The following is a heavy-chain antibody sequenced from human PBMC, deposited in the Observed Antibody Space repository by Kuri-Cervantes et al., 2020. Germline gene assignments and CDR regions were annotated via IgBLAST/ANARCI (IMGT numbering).Heavy chain of an antibody. CDR2: ISSSGSPI. CDR1: GFMFSDYF. D-gene: IGHD1-7*01. J-gene: IGHJ4*02. Sequence: GGSLRLSCAASGFMFSDYFMSWIRQAPGRGREWVSYISSSGSPIYYADSVKGRFTISRDNAKNSLDLQMNSLRAEDTAVYYCARDPLNYASYYDYWGQGTLVTVSS. CDR3: ARDPLNYASYYDY. V-gene: IGHV3-11*01.